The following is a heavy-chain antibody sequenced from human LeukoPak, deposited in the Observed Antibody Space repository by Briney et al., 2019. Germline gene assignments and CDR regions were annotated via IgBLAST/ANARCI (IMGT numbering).Heavy chain of an antibody. J-gene: IGHJ4*02. CDR3: TRSRISVGGQADH. D-gene: IGHD2-21*01. CDR1: GFTFSTYG. V-gene: IGHV3-48*04. CDR2: ISSSSDSI. Sequence: GGSLRLSCAASGFTFSTYGMTWVRQAPGKGLEWISYISSSSDSIKYADSVKGRLPSSRDNAKNSLYLQINSLRAEDTAVYYCTRSRISVGGQADHWGQGTLVTVSS.